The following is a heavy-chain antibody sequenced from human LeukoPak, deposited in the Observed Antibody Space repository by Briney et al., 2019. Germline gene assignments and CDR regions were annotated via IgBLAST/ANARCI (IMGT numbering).Heavy chain of an antibody. Sequence: GRSLRLSCAASGFTFSSYAMHWVRQAPGKGLEWVAVISYDGSNKYYADSVKGRFTISRDNSKNTLYLQMNSLRAEDTAVHYCARGGYSGYDSPFGYWGQGTLVTVSS. J-gene: IGHJ4*02. D-gene: IGHD5-12*01. CDR1: GFTFSSYA. CDR3: ARGGYSGYDSPFGY. V-gene: IGHV3-30-3*01. CDR2: ISYDGSNK.